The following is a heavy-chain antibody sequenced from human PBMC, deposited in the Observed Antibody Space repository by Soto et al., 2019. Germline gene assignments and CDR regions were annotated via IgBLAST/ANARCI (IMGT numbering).Heavy chain of an antibody. Sequence: GESLKISCKGSVYSFTSYWISWVRQMPGKGLVWMGRIDPSDSYTNYSPSFQGHVTISADKSISTAYLQWSSLKASDTAMYYCARLSEWLSYYYGMDVWGQVTTVTVSS. CDR2: IDPSDSYT. D-gene: IGHD3-3*01. CDR3: ARLSEWLSYYYGMDV. V-gene: IGHV5-10-1*01. J-gene: IGHJ6*02. CDR1: VYSFTSYW.